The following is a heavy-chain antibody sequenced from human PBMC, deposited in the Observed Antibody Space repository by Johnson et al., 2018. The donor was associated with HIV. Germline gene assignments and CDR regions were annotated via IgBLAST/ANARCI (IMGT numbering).Heavy chain of an antibody. CDR2: IYSGGST. CDR1: GFTFKDYG. D-gene: IGHD6-6*01. J-gene: IGHJ3*02. Sequence: VQLVESGGSVVRPGGSLRLSCAASGFTFKDYGMSWVRQAPGKGLEWVSVIYSGGSTYYADSVKGRFTISRDNSKNTLYLQMNSLRAEDTAVYYCAREIIAARHSAFDIWGQGTMVTVSS. CDR3: AREIIAARHSAFDI. V-gene: IGHV3-66*02.